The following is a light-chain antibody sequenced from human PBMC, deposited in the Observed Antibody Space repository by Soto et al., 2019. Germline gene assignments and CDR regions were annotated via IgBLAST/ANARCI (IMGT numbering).Light chain of an antibody. CDR3: QQYGSSPWT. CDR2: GAS. CDR1: QSVSSSY. Sequence: EIVLTQSPDTLSLSPGERATLSCRASQSVSSSYLAWYQQKPGQAPRPLIYGASSRAIGIPDRFSGSGSGTDFPLTISRLEPEDFAVYYCQQYGSSPWTFGQGTKVEIK. J-gene: IGKJ1*01. V-gene: IGKV3-20*01.